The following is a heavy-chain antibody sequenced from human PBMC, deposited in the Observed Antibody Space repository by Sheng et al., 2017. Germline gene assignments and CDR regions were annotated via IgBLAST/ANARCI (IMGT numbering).Heavy chain of an antibody. D-gene: IGHD5-18*01. Sequence: EVQLVESGGGLVQPGGSLRLSCAASGFTFSSYAMSWVRQAPGKGLEWVSAISGSGGSTYYADSVKGRFTISRDNSKNTLYLQMNSLRAEDTAVYYCAKLRGYSYGYGVDFYGMDVWGQGTTVTVSS. J-gene: IGHJ6*02. CDR1: GFTFSSYA. CDR3: AKLRGYSYGYGVDFYGMDV. V-gene: IGHV3-23*04. CDR2: ISGSGGST.